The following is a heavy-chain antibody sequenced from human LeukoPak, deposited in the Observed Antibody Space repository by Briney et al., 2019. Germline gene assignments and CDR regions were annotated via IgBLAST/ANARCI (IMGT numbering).Heavy chain of an antibody. J-gene: IGHJ1*01. Sequence: GASVKVSCKASGYTFTSYGISWVRQAPGQGLEWMGWISAYNGNTNYAQKLQGRVTMTTDTSTSTAYMELRSLRSDDTAVYYCARDHGYGDFTEYFQHWGQGTLVTVSS. CDR1: GYTFTSYG. CDR2: ISAYNGNT. CDR3: ARDHGYGDFTEYFQH. V-gene: IGHV1-18*01. D-gene: IGHD4-17*01.